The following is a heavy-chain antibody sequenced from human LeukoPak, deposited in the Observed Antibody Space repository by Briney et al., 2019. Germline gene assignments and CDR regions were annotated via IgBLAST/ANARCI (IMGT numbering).Heavy chain of an antibody. CDR1: GGTFSSYA. J-gene: IGHJ4*02. CDR2: IIPILGIA. D-gene: IGHD3-16*01. V-gene: IGHV1-69*04. Sequence: ASVKVSCKSSGGTFSSYAISWVRQAPGQGLEWMGRIIPILGIANYAQKFQGRVTITADKSTSTAYMELSSLRSEDTAVYYCAGGDFRPPDYYFDYWGQGTLVTVSS. CDR3: AGGDFRPPDYYFDY.